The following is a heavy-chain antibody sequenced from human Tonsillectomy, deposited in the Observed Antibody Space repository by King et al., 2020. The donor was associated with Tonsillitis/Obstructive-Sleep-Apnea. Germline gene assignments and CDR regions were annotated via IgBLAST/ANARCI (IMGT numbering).Heavy chain of an antibody. V-gene: IGHV1-2*02. Sequence: VQLVESGAEVKKPGASVKVSCKASGYTFTGYYMHWVRQAPGQGLEWMGWINPNSGGTNYAQKFQGRVTMTRDTSISTAYMELSRLRSDDTAVEYCARDRRDIVVVLRYYYYGMDVWGQGTTVTVSS. CDR3: ARDRRDIVVVLRYYYYGMDV. CDR2: INPNSGGT. CDR1: GYTFTGYY. J-gene: IGHJ6*02. D-gene: IGHD2-2*01.